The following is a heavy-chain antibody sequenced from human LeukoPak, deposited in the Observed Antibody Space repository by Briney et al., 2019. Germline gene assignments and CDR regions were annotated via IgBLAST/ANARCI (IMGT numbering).Heavy chain of an antibody. Sequence: GGSLRLSCAASGFTFSSYGMHWVRQAPGKGLEWVAVISYDGSNKYYADSVKGRFTISRDNSKNTLYLQMNSLRAEDTAVYYCAKVRRGYSYGSYYFDYWGQGTLVTVSS. CDR2: ISYDGSNK. J-gene: IGHJ4*02. CDR3: AKVRRGYSYGSYYFDY. CDR1: GFTFSSYG. V-gene: IGHV3-30*18. D-gene: IGHD5-18*01.